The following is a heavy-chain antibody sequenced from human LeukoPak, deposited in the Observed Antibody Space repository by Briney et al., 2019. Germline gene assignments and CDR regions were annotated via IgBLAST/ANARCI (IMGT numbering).Heavy chain of an antibody. D-gene: IGHD2-15*01. CDR2: ISSSSSYI. Sequence: GGSLRLSCAASGFTFSSYSMNWVRQAPGKGLEWVSSISSSSSYIYYADSVKGRFTISRDNAKNSLYLQMNSLRAEDTAVYYCARLSYCSGGSCEDNWFDPWGQGTLVTVSS. CDR3: ARLSYCSGGSCEDNWFDP. J-gene: IGHJ5*02. V-gene: IGHV3-21*04. CDR1: GFTFSSYS.